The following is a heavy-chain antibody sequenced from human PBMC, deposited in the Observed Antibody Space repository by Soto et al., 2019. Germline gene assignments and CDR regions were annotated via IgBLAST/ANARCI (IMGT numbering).Heavy chain of an antibody. D-gene: IGHD1-7*01. J-gene: IGHJ3*02. Sequence: QVQLVQSGAEVKRPGASVKVSCKASGYTYTSYGISWVRQAPGQGLEWMGWISAYNGHTDYAQNFQDRVTMTTVTSTSTAYMELRSLRSDDTAVYYCARDRDWNYMGEVFDIWGQGTMVSVSS. V-gene: IGHV1-18*04. CDR2: ISAYNGHT. CDR1: GYTYTSYG. CDR3: ARDRDWNYMGEVFDI.